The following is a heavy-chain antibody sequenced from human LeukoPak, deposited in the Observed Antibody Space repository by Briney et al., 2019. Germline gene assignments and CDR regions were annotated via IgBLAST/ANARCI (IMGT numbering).Heavy chain of an antibody. CDR2: ISYDGSSK. CDR1: GFTFSTYA. D-gene: IGHD2/OR15-2a*01. CDR3: ARDFYDGFALDY. V-gene: IGHV3-30*04. J-gene: IGHJ4*02. Sequence: GGSLGLSYAASGFTFSTYAMHWVRQAPGKGLEWVAVISYDGSSKYYADSVKGRFTISRDNSKNTLYLQMNSLRAEDTGVYYCARDFYDGFALDYWGQGTLVTVSS.